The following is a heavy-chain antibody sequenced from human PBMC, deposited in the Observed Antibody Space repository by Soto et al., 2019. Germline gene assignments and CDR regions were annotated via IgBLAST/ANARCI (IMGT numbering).Heavy chain of an antibody. CDR2: IYPGDSDT. J-gene: IGHJ4*02. Sequence: GESLKISCKGSGYSFTGYWIGWVRQMPGKGLEWMGIIYPGDSDTRYSPSFQGQVTISADKSISTAYLQWSSLKASDTAMYYCGRHSSSSAVAYWGQGTLVPVSS. V-gene: IGHV5-51*01. CDR3: GRHSSSSAVAY. CDR1: GYSFTGYW. D-gene: IGHD6-6*01.